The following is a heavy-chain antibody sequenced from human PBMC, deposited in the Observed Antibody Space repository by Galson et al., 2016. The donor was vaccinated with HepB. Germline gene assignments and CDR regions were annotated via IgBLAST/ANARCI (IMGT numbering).Heavy chain of an antibody. Sequence: SLRLSCAASGFTFSIYSMNWVRQAPGKGLEWVAYISSTSDTIYYADSWKGRFTISRDNDKNSLYLQLSNLRDDDPALYYCARESQGRLGYWGQGTLVTVSS. D-gene: IGHD3-16*01. CDR1: GFTFSIYS. CDR2: ISSTSDTI. J-gene: IGHJ4*02. V-gene: IGHV3-48*02. CDR3: ARESQGRLGY.